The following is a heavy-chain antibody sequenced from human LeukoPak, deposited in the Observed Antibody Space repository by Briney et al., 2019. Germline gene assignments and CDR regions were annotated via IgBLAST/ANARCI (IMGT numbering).Heavy chain of an antibody. J-gene: IGHJ4*02. Sequence: PAGALRLSCAVSGFTFSSNEINWVRLAPPTGLELVSYISSSVSTIYYADSVKGRFPIFIDNAKYSLFLQMNSLRVEDTGVYYCASRIVGTPDYFDYWGQGTLVTVSS. CDR3: ASRIVGTPDYFDY. CDR2: ISSSVSTI. V-gene: IGHV3-48*03. CDR1: GFTFSSNE. D-gene: IGHD1-26*01.